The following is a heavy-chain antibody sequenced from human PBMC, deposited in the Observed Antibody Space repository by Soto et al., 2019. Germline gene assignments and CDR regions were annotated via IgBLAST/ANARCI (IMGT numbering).Heavy chain of an antibody. J-gene: IGHJ4*02. V-gene: IGHV4-31*03. CDR1: GGSISTGAYY. CDR3: ARDLFTSMAPGEIDD. CDR2: IYYSGST. Sequence: SETLSLTCTVSGGSISTGAYYWSWIRQHPGKGLEWIGYIYYSGSTYYNPSLKSRVTISVDTSKKQFSLKLSSVTAADTAVYYCARDLFTSMAPGEIDDWGQGTLVTVSS. D-gene: IGHD3-10*01.